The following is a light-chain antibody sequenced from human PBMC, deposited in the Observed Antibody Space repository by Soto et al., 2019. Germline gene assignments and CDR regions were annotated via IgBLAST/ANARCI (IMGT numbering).Light chain of an antibody. CDR1: SSDVGKYDR. CDR3: SSYTSTSRYV. V-gene: IGLV2-18*02. J-gene: IGLJ1*01. Sequence: QSALTQPPSVSGSPGQSVTISCTGTSSDVGKYDRVSWYQQPPGTAPKLIIYEVTNRPSGVPARFSGSKSGNTASLTISGLQAEDEADYCSSYTSTSRYVFGAGTKLTVL. CDR2: EVT.